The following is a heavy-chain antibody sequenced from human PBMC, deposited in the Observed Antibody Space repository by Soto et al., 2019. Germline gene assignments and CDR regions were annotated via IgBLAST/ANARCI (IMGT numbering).Heavy chain of an antibody. CDR2: MYNTGST. Sequence: SETLSLTCTVSGGSLSGDYWSWIRQPPGKGLEWIGYMYNTGSTVYNPSFKSRVTISVDTSKNQFSLKLNSVTAADTVVYYCARRYGVTLLSRGEGTLVTGSS. CDR1: GGSLSGDY. D-gene: IGHD4-17*01. CDR3: ARRYGVTLLS. J-gene: IGHJ4*02. V-gene: IGHV4-59*01.